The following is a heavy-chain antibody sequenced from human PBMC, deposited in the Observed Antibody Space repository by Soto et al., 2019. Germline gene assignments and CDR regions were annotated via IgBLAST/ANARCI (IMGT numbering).Heavy chain of an antibody. J-gene: IGHJ4*02. CDR2: IYYSGST. Sequence: SETLSLTCTVSGGSISSGGYYWSWIRQHPGKGLEWIGYIYYSGSTYYNPSLKSRVTISVDTSKNQFSLKLSSVTAADTAVYYCARFDYYDSSGHLDFRPKWGQGTLVTVSS. D-gene: IGHD3-22*01. V-gene: IGHV4-31*02. CDR3: ARFDYYDSSGHLDFRPK. CDR1: GGSISSGGYY.